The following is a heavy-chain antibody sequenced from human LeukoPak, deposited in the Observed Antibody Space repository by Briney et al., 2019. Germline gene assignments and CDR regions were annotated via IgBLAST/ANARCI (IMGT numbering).Heavy chain of an antibody. J-gene: IGHJ3*02. CDR1: GGSISSYY. D-gene: IGHD2-15*01. Sequence: SETLSLTCTVSGGSISSYYWSWIRQPPGKGLEWIGYIYYSESTNYNPSLKSRVTISVDTSKNQFSLKLSSVTAADTAVYYCARGEDQGYCSGGSCYSKGDAFDIWGQGTMVTVSS. V-gene: IGHV4-59*01. CDR3: ARGEDQGYCSGGSCYSKGDAFDI. CDR2: IYYSEST.